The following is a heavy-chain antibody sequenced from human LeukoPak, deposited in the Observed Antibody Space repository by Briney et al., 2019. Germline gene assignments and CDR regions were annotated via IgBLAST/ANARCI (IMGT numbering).Heavy chain of an antibody. V-gene: IGHV1-69*01. J-gene: IGHJ4*02. D-gene: IGHD2-21*01. CDR1: GGTFSSYA. Sequence: SVKVSCKASGGTFSSYAISWVRQAPGQGLEWMGGIIPIFGTANYAQKFQGRVTITADESTSTAYMELSSLRSEDTAVYYCARTLAYCGGDCYSEWGQGTLVTVSS. CDR2: IIPIFGTA. CDR3: ARTLAYCGGDCYSE.